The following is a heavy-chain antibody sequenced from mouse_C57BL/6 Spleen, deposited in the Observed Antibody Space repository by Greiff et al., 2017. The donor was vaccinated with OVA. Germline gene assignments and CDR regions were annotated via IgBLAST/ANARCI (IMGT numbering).Heavy chain of an antibody. J-gene: IGHJ2*01. CDR2: IDPSDSYT. V-gene: IGHV1-50*01. D-gene: IGHD2-4*01. Sequence: VKLVESGAELVKPGASVKLSCKASGYTFTSYWMQWVKQRPGQGLEWIGEIDPSDSYTNYNQKFKGKATLTVDTSSSTAYMQLSSLTSEDSAVYYCARRGDYDVGDYWGQGTTLTVSS. CDR1: GYTFTSYW. CDR3: ARRGDYDVGDY.